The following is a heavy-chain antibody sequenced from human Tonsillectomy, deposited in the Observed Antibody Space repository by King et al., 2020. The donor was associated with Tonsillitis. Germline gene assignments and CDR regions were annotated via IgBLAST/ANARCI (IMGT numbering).Heavy chain of an antibody. CDR3: ARSVSGSFDY. J-gene: IGHJ4*02. CDR1: GGSISSSDHY. D-gene: IGHD1-26*01. Sequence: LKLQESGPGVVKPSETLSLTCTVSGGSISSSDHYWAWIRQPPGKGLEWIGYMYYSGTIFYNPSLKSRITISGGTSENRFSLKLSSVPAADTAVYFCARSVSGSFDYWGQGALVTVSS. CDR2: MYYSGTI. V-gene: IGHV4-39*01.